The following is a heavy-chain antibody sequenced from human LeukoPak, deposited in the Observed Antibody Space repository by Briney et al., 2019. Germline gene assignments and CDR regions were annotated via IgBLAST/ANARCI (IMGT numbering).Heavy chain of an antibody. V-gene: IGHV4-61*02. CDR3: AREDFWSGYNYYYYYMDV. D-gene: IGHD3-3*01. J-gene: IGHJ6*03. CDR1: GGSISSGSYY. Sequence: PSETLSLTCTVSGGSISSGSYYWSWIRQPAGKGLEWIGRIYTSGSTNYNPSLKSRVTISVDTSKNQFSLKLSSVTAADTAVYYCAREDFWSGYNYYYYYMDVWGKGTTVTVSS. CDR2: IYTSGST.